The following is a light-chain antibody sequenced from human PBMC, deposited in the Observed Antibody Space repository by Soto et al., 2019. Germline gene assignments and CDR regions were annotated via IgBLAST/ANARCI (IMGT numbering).Light chain of an antibody. CDR2: DAS. Sequence: IQVTQSPSTLYETEGDRVTITCRASQSISSWLAWYQHKPGKAPKLLIYDASNLDSGVPSRFSGSGSGTEFSLTFSNLQPDDCATYYCQPYENYWPFGQGTKVDIK. V-gene: IGKV1-5*01. CDR3: QPYENYWP. J-gene: IGKJ1*01. CDR1: QSISSW.